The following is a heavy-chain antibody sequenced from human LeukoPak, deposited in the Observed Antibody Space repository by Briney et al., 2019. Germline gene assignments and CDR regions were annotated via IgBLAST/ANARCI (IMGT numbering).Heavy chain of an antibody. CDR1: GGTFSSYA. J-gene: IGHJ4*02. D-gene: IGHD4-11*01. Sequence: VASVKVSCKASGGTFSSYASSWVRQAPGQGLEWMGRIIPIFGIANYAQKFQGRVTITADKSTSTAYMELSSLRSEDTAVYYCARVASDYSTYYFDYWGQGTLVTVSS. CDR2: IIPIFGIA. V-gene: IGHV1-69*04. CDR3: ARVASDYSTYYFDY.